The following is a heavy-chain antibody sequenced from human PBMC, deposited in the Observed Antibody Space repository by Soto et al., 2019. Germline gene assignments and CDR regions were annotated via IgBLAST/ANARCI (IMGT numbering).Heavy chain of an antibody. CDR2: ITSDGST. CDR3: DKDKYYD. CDR1: GFTFSNYA. Sequence: EVQLLESGGGLVQPGGYLRLSCADSGFTFSNYAMNWVRPAPGKGLEWVSSITSDGSTYHADSVKGRFSTSSDNSTNSLFLQVNSMRAEDTAVYYCDKDKYYDWGQGNLVTVSS. V-gene: IGHV3-23*01. J-gene: IGHJ4*02. D-gene: IGHD3-22*01.